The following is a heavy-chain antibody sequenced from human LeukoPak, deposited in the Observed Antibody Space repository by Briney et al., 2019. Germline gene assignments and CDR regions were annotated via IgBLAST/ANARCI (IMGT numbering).Heavy chain of an antibody. V-gene: IGHV5-51*01. CDR3: ARGRGHIVVVTAIPVGYYFDY. D-gene: IGHD2-21*02. J-gene: IGHJ4*02. CDR2: IYPGDSDT. Sequence: GASLKISCKGSGYSFTSYWIGWVRQLPGKGLEWMGIIYPGDSDTRYSPSFQGQVTISADKSISTAYLQWSSLKASDTAMYYCARGRGHIVVVTAIPVGYYFDYWGQGTLVTVSS. CDR1: GYSFTSYW.